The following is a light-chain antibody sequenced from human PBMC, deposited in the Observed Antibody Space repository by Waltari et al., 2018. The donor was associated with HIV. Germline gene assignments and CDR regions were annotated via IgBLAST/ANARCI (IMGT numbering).Light chain of an antibody. Sequence: QSALTQPPSVSGAPGQRVTISCTGLRSTNSGTTYDVHWYQHVPRTGARLILLTNTNRPSGVPDRFSASKSGTSASLAILGLQAEDEADYYCQSFDRLSALPIFGGGTRLTV. CDR3: QSFDRLSALPI. CDR1: RSTNSGTTYD. V-gene: IGLV1-40*01. CDR2: TNT. J-gene: IGLJ2*01.